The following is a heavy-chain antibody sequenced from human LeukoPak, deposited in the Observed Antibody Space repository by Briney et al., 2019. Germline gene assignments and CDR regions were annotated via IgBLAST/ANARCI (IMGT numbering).Heavy chain of an antibody. CDR3: ARDKDYGFDY. CDR2: ISGII. D-gene: IGHD4-17*01. Sequence: GGSLRLSCAASGFTFSDYSLNWVRQAPGKGLEWVSYISGIIFYADSVKGRFTISRDNAKNSLYLQMNSLRDEDTAVYYCARDKDYGFDYWGQGTLVTVSS. J-gene: IGHJ4*02. V-gene: IGHV3-48*02. CDR1: GFTFSDYS.